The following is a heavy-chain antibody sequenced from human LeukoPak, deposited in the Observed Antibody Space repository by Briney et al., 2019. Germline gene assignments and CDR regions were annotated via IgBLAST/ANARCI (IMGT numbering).Heavy chain of an antibody. Sequence: PGGSLRLSCAASGFTFSSYGMHWVRQAPGKGLEWMGVISYDGSNKYYADSVKGRFTISRDNSKNTVYLQMNSLRAEDTAVYYCAIGGYTSGWTTFDYWGQGTLVTVSS. D-gene: IGHD6-19*01. V-gene: IGHV3-30*03. J-gene: IGHJ4*02. CDR1: GFTFSSYG. CDR3: AIGGYTSGWTTFDY. CDR2: ISYDGSNK.